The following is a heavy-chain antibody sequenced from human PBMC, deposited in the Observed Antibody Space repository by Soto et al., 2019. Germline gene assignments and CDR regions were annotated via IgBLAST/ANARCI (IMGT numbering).Heavy chain of an antibody. CDR1: GDSVSTHYW. V-gene: IGHV4-4*02. Sequence: TLSLTCAVSGDSVSTHYWWSWVRQSPGKGLEWIGETHHSGSTHYNPSLNSRVTISVDKSKNDFSLKLTSVTAADTAVYYCARGDLSVDYWGQGTLVTVSS. J-gene: IGHJ4*02. D-gene: IGHD3-3*01. CDR3: ARGDLSVDY. CDR2: THHSGST.